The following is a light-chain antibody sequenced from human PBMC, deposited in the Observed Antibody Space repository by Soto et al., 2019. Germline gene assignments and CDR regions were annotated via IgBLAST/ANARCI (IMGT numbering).Light chain of an antibody. CDR1: QTVLYNSNNKTY. CDR3: QQYYSTPLT. Sequence: DIVMTQSPDSLAVSLGERATIDCKSSQTVLYNSNNKTYLAWYQQKPGQPPKLLIYWASTRESGVPDRFSGSGSGTDFTLTISSLQAEDVAFYYCQQYYSTPLTFGQGTKVEIK. J-gene: IGKJ1*01. CDR2: WAS. V-gene: IGKV4-1*01.